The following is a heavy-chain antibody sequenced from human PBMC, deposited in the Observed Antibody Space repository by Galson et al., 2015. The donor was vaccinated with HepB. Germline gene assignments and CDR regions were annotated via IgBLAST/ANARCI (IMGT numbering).Heavy chain of an antibody. Sequence: SLRLSCAASGFTFTNYAMNWVRQAAGKGLEWVAVIWYDGSNKYYADSVKGRFTISRDNSKNTLYLQMNSLRAEDTAVYYCARGLYDFWSGSASHDAFDIWGQGTMVTVSS. V-gene: IGHV3-33*08. CDR3: ARGLYDFWSGSASHDAFDI. D-gene: IGHD3-3*01. CDR2: IWYDGSNK. J-gene: IGHJ3*02. CDR1: GFTFTNYA.